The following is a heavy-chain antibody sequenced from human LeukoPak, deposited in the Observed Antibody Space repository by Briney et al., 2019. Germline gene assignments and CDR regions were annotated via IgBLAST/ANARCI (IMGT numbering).Heavy chain of an antibody. J-gene: IGHJ3*02. CDR2: INPSGGST. CDR1: GHTFTSYY. CDR3: ATGIVVVQSVGAAFDI. Sequence: GASVKVSCKASGHTFTSYYLHWVRQAPGQGLEWMGIINPSGGSTSYAQKFQGRVTMTRDTSTSTVYMELSSLRSEDTAVYYCATGIVVVQSVGAAFDIWGQGTMVTVSS. V-gene: IGHV1-46*01. D-gene: IGHD2-2*01.